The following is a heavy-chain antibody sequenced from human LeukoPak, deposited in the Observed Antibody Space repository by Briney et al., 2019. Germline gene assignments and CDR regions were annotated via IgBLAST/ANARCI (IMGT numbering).Heavy chain of an antibody. J-gene: IGHJ4*02. CDR3: ARAEGYSGYEYPGLADY. Sequence: PGGSLRLSCAASGFTFSDYYMSWIRQAPGKGLEWVSYISSSSSYTNYADSVKGRFTISRDNAKNSLYQQMNSLRAEDTAVYYCARAEGYSGYEYPGLADYWGQGTLVTVSS. CDR2: ISSSSSYT. V-gene: IGHV3-11*06. CDR1: GFTFSDYY. D-gene: IGHD5-12*01.